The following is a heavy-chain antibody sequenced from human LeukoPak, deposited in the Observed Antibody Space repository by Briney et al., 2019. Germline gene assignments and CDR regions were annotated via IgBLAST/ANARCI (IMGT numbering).Heavy chain of an antibody. V-gene: IGHV1-46*01. CDR2: INPSGGGT. Sequence: ASVKVSCKASGYTLTTYYMHWVRQAPGQGLEWMGIINPSGGGTTYAQKFQGRVTMTRDTSTSTVYMDLSSLRSEDTAVYYCARGLGPPGKARWFDPWGLGTLVTVSS. J-gene: IGHJ5*02. CDR3: ARGLGPPGKARWFDP. CDR1: GYTLTTYY. D-gene: IGHD1-14*01.